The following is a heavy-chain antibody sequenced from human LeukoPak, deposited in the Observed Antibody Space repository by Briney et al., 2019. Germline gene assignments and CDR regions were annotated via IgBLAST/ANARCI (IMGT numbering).Heavy chain of an antibody. CDR2: IYHSGST. V-gene: IGHV4-38-2*01. CDR3: ARCAANYYFDY. CDR1: GYSISSGYY. Sequence: SETLSLICAVSGYSISSGYYWGWIRQPPGKGLEWIGSIYHSGSTYYNPSLKSRVTISVDTSKNQFSLKLSSVTAADTAVYYCARCAANYYFDYWGQGTLVTVSS. D-gene: IGHD2-15*01. J-gene: IGHJ4*02.